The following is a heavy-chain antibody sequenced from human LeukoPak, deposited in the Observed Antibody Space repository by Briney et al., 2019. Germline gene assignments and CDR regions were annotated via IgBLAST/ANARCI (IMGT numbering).Heavy chain of an antibody. CDR3: ARGGSSSWYDY. CDR2: IRSKTDGGTT. Sequence: GGSLRLSCAASGFTFSNAWMSWVRQAPGKGLEWVGRIRSKTDGGTTDYAAPVKGRFTISRDDSKNTLYLQMNSLKTEDTAVYYCARGGSSSWYDYWGQGTLVTVSS. V-gene: IGHV3-15*01. J-gene: IGHJ4*02. D-gene: IGHD6-13*01. CDR1: GFTFSNAW.